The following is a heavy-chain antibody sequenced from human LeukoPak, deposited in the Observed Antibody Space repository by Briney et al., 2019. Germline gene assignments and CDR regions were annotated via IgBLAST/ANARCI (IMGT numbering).Heavy chain of an antibody. V-gene: IGHV4-4*02. CDR3: ARVGNYYFDY. CDR2: IYHSGST. D-gene: IGHD1-1*01. CDR1: GGSISSGNW. Sequence: PSETLSLTRAVSGGSISSGNWWSWVRQPPGKGLEWIGEIYHSGSTNYNPSLKSRVTISVDKSKNQFSLKLTSVTAADTAAYYCARVGNYYFDYWGQGTLVTVSS. J-gene: IGHJ4*02.